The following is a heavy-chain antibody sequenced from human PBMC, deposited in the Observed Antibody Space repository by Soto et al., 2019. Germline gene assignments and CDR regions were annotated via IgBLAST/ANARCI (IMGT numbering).Heavy chain of an antibody. J-gene: IGHJ4*02. V-gene: IGHV4-59*08. CDR3: ARHSTVDASLDY. CDR2: IYYSGST. CDR1: GGSISSYY. Sequence: SETLSLACTVSGGSISSYYWSWIRQPPGKGLEWIGYIYYSGSTNYNPSLKSRVTISVDTSKNQFSLKLSSVTAADTAVYYCARHSTVDASLDYWGQGTLVTVSS. D-gene: IGHD2-15*01.